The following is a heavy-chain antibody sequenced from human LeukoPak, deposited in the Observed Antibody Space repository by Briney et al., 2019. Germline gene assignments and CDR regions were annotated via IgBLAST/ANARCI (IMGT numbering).Heavy chain of an antibody. J-gene: IGHJ4*02. CDR3: AAKVKYSSGWYYFDY. CDR2: IYPGDSDT. CDR1: GYSFTSYW. D-gene: IGHD6-19*01. V-gene: IGHV5-51*01. Sequence: GESLKISCKGSGYSFTSYWIGWVRQMPGKGLEWMRIIYPGDSDTRYSPSFQGQVTISADKSISTAYLQWSSLKASDTAMYYCAAKVKYSSGWYYFDYWGQGTLVTVSS.